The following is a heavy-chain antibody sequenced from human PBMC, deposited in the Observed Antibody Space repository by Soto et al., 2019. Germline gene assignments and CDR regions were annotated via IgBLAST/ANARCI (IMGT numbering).Heavy chain of an antibody. D-gene: IGHD3-9*01. Sequence: GGSLRLSCAASGFTFSSYPMSWVRQAPGKGLEWVSAISGSGGSTYYADSVKGRFTISRDNSKNTLYLQMNRLGAEDTAVYYCATYYDILTGSGIIDAFDIWGQGTVVTVSS. CDR2: ISGSGGST. CDR3: ATYYDILTGSGIIDAFDI. J-gene: IGHJ3*02. V-gene: IGHV3-23*01. CDR1: GFTFSSYP.